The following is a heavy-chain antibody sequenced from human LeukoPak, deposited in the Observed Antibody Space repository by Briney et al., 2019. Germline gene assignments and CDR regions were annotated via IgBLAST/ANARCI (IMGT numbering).Heavy chain of an antibody. D-gene: IGHD3-10*01. Sequence: ASVKVSCKASGYTFTGYYMHWVRQAPGQGLEWMGWINPNSGGTNYAQKFQGRVTMTRDTSISTAYMEPSRLRSDDTAVYYCARDYYGSGSYFDPIPKNYYGMDVWGQGTTVTVSS. CDR3: ARDYYGSGSYFDPIPKNYYGMDV. V-gene: IGHV1-2*02. CDR2: INPNSGGT. J-gene: IGHJ6*02. CDR1: GYTFTGYY.